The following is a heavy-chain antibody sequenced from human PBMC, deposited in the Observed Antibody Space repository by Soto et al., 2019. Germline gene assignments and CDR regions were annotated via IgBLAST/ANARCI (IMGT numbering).Heavy chain of an antibody. V-gene: IGHV3-11*06. CDR3: ARDREEFLRRDVPWIQLWSAGYSSYYGMDV. J-gene: IGHJ6*02. CDR2: ISSSSYT. CDR1: GFTFSDYY. Sequence: GGSLRLSCAASGFTFSDYYMSWIRQAPGKGLEWVSYISSSSYTNYADSVKGRFTISRDNAKNSLYLQMNSLRAEDTAVYYCARDREEFLRRDVPWIQLWSAGYSSYYGMDVWGQGTTVTVSS. D-gene: IGHD5-18*01.